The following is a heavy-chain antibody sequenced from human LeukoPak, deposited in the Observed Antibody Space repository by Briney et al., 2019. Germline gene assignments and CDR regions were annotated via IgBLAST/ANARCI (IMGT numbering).Heavy chain of an antibody. CDR1: GYIFTTYG. J-gene: IGHJ4*02. Sequence: ASVKVSCKASGYIFTTYGISWVRQAPGQGLEWMGWISPYNGNTKYAQKLQGRVTMTTDTSTSTAYMELRSLRSDDTAVYYCARGYYYDYVWGSYSYWGQGTLVTVSS. V-gene: IGHV1-18*01. CDR3: ARGYYYDYVWGSYSY. D-gene: IGHD3-16*01. CDR2: ISPYNGNT.